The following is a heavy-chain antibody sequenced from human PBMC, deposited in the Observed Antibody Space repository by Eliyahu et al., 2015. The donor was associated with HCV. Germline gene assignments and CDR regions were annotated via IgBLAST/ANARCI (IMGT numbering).Heavy chain of an antibody. CDR1: GFTFSSYA. D-gene: IGHD3-9*01. CDR3: VKGLYDIPRATFDY. V-gene: IGHV3-64D*08. Sequence: EVQLXESGGGLVQPGGSLRLSXSASGFTFSSYAIHLVRQAPGKGLEYVSAISSNGGSTYYADSVKGRFTISRDNSKNTLYLQMSSLRAEDTAVYYCVKGLYDIPRATFDYWGQGTLVTVSS. CDR2: ISSNGGST. J-gene: IGHJ4*02.